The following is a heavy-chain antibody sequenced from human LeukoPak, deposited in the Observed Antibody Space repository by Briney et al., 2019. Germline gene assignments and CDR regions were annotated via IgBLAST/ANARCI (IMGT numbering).Heavy chain of an antibody. Sequence: GESLKISCKGSGYSFTSYWIGWVRQMPGKGLEWMGIIYPGDSDTRYSPSFQGQVTISADKSISTAYLQWSSLKASDTAMYYCARSKRYSSSWIYYFDYWGQGTLVTVSS. CDR2: IYPGDSDT. CDR3: ARSKRYSSSWIYYFDY. CDR1: GYSFTSYW. J-gene: IGHJ4*02. D-gene: IGHD6-13*01. V-gene: IGHV5-51*01.